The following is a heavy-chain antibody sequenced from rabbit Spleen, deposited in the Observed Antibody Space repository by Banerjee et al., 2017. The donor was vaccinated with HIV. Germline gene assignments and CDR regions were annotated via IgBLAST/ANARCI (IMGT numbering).Heavy chain of an antibody. D-gene: IGHD4-2*01. CDR3: ARSGDTYGWDAGDL. CDR1: GFSFSSNDY. V-gene: IGHV1S45*01. CDR2: INIVTGKT. Sequence: EQLEESGGGLVQPEGSLTLTCKASGFSFSSNDYMCWVRQAPGKGLEWIACINIVTGKTVYASWAKGRFTISKTSSTTVTLQVTSLTGADTATYFCARSGDTYGWDAGDLWGPGTLVTVS. J-gene: IGHJ4*01.